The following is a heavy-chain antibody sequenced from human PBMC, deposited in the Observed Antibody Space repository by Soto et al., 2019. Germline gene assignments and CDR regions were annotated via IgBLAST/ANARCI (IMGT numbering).Heavy chain of an antibody. J-gene: IGHJ5*02. V-gene: IGHV4-4*02. CDR2: IYHSRST. Sequence: QVQLQESGPGLVKPSGTLSLTCAVSGGSISSSNWWSWVRQPPGKGLEWIGEIYHSRSTNYNPSPNSRVTISVDKSKTRFSLKLRSVTAAETAVYYCARDSLAYCGGDCYPGVRGFAPWGQGTLVTVSS. CDR1: GGSISSSNW. D-gene: IGHD2-21*02. CDR3: ARDSLAYCGGDCYPGVRGFAP.